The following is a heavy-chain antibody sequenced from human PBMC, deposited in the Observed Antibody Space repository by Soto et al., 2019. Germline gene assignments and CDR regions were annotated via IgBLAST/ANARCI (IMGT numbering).Heavy chain of an antibody. CDR3: ARDRHYYDSSGPPPSGAFDI. V-gene: IGHV3-7*03. CDR2: IKQDGSEK. D-gene: IGHD3-22*01. J-gene: IGHJ3*02. CDR1: GFTFISYW. Sequence: PGGSLELACASSGFTFISYWMSWVRQAPGKGLEWVANIKQDGSEKYYVDSVKGRFTISRDNAKNSLYLQMNSLRAEDTAVYYCARDRHYYDSSGPPPSGAFDIWGQGTMVTVSS.